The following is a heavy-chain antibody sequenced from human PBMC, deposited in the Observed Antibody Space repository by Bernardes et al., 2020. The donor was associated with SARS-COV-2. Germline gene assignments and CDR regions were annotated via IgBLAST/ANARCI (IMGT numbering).Heavy chain of an antibody. CDR1: GFTFSSYW. J-gene: IGHJ4*02. Sequence: GGSLRLSCAASGFTFSSYWMSWVRQVPGKGLEWVANIRQGGNEKYYVDSLKGRFTISRDNAKNSLYLAMSSLRVEDTAVYYCAREVAGGWYSDCWGQGTLVTVSS. CDR2: IRQGGNEK. V-gene: IGHV3-7*01. D-gene: IGHD6-19*01. CDR3: AREVAGGWYSDC.